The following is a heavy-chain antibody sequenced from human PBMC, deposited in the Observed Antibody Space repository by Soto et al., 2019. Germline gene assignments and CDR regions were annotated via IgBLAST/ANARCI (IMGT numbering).Heavy chain of an antibody. J-gene: IGHJ6*02. CDR1: GFTFSSYS. V-gene: IGHV3-21*01. Sequence: PGGSLRLSCAASGFTFSSYSMDWVRQAPGQGLEWVSSISSSSSYIYYSDSVKGRFTISSDDAKNSLYLQMHSLTAEVTAVYYCARDGRSGSAVPCYYYYYGMDVWGQGTTVTVSS. CDR2: ISSSSSYI. D-gene: IGHD1-26*01. CDR3: ARDGRSGSAVPCYYYYYGMDV.